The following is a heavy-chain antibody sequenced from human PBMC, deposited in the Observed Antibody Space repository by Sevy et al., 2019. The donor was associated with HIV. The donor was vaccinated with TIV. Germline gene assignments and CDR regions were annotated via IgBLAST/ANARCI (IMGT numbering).Heavy chain of an antibody. CDR1: GFTFKNYG. Sequence: GGSLRLSCEASGFTFKNYGMHWVRQVPGKGLEWVAFIWNDGSNKYYADSVKGRFAISRDSPKNTLYLQMTSLRAEDTVGSDCTTVRGGGSSRAGYSDYWGQGTLVTVSS. CDR3: TTVRGGGSSRAGYSDY. D-gene: IGHD2-15*01. V-gene: IGHV3-30*02. CDR2: IWNDGSNK. J-gene: IGHJ4*02.